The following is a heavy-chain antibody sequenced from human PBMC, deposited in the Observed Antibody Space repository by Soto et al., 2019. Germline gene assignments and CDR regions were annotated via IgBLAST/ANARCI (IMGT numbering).Heavy chain of an antibody. Sequence: VGSLRLSCASSVFTFSGYGMHCVRHSPGKGLEWVAFVSYDGSYPYYADSVMGRFTVSRDNSKNTLYLQLNSLRIEDTAVYYCASLNWTEYGGLFDYWGQGTLVTVSS. CDR3: ASLNWTEYGGLFDY. J-gene: IGHJ4*01. D-gene: IGHD1-1*01. V-gene: IGHV3-30*03. CDR1: VFTFSGYG. CDR2: VSYDGSYP.